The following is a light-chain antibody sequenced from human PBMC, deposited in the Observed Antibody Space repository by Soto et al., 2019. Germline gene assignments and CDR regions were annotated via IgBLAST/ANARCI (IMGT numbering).Light chain of an antibody. CDR3: SSYTSSSTLV. Sequence: QSVLTQPSPVSGSSGQSITISCTGTSSDVGGYNYVSCYQQHPGKAPKLMIYEVSNRPSGVSNRFSGSKSGNTASLTISRFQAEDEADYYCSSYTSSSTLVFGGGTKLTVL. J-gene: IGLJ2*01. V-gene: IGLV2-14*01. CDR2: EVS. CDR1: SSDVGGYNY.